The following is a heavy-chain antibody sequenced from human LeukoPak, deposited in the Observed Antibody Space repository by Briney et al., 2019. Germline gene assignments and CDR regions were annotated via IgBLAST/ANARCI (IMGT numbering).Heavy chain of an antibody. CDR1: GVTFSSYA. D-gene: IGHD3-3*01. J-gene: IGHJ6*03. Sequence: SVKVSCKASGVTFSSYATSWVRPAPGQGIEWIGGIIPIFSTANYAKKFQYRVTITADESTSTAYMKLSSLRSEDTAVYYCARGTDFWSANYYYYMDVWGKGTTVTVSS. V-gene: IGHV1-69*13. CDR2: IIPIFSTA. CDR3: ARGTDFWSANYYYYMDV.